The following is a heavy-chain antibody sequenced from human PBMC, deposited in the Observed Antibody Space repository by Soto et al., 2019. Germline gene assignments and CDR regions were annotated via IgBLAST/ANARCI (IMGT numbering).Heavy chain of an antibody. J-gene: IGHJ4*02. D-gene: IGHD3-10*01. CDR3: TTDRLLWLRESASWHWFDY. CDR2: IKRKADGETT. V-gene: IGHV3-15*01. CDR1: GFTFSNAW. Sequence: DVKLVESGGGLVKPGGSLRISCVVSGFTFSNAWMTWVRQAPGRGLEWVGRIKRKADGETTDYATSVKGRFAISRDDSKNTLLLQMDGLTNEDTDIYYCTTDRLLWLRESASWHWFDYWGQGALVTVSS.